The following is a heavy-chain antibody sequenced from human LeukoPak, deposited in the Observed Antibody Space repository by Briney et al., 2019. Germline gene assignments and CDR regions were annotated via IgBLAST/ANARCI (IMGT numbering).Heavy chain of an antibody. CDR1: GSTFSNYW. CDR2: ISIDGSST. Sequence: GGSLRLSCVASGSTFSNYWMHWVRQAPGKGLVWVSRISIDGSSTSYADPVKGRFTISRDNAKNTLYVQMNSLRAEDTAVYYCARGNYYAMDVWGQGTTVTVSS. CDR3: ARGNYYAMDV. V-gene: IGHV3-74*01. J-gene: IGHJ6*02.